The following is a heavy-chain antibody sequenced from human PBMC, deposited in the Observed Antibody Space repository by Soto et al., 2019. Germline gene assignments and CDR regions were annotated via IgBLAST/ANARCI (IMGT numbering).Heavy chain of an antibody. J-gene: IGHJ4*02. Sequence: ASVKVSCKASGYTFTSYYMHWVRQAPGQGLEWMGRINPSGGSTSYAQKFQGRVTMTRDESTSTAYMELSSLRSADTAVYYCARVVFAVAGVDYWGQGTLVTVSS. CDR2: INPSGGST. D-gene: IGHD6-19*01. CDR3: ARVVFAVAGVDY. V-gene: IGHV1-46*01. CDR1: GYTFTSYY.